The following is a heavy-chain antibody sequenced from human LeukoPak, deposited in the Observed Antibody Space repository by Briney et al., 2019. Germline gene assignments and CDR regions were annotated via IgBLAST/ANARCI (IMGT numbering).Heavy chain of an antibody. CDR2: INPNSGGT. CDR3: ARGWSGSGSYYTARYYYYYMDV. Sequence: ASVKVSCKASGYTFTGYYMHWVRQAPGQGLEWMGWINPNSGGTNYAQKFQGRVTMTRDTSISTACMELSRLRSDDTAVYYCARGWSGSGSYYTARYYYYYMDVWGKGTTVTVSS. CDR1: GYTFTGYY. V-gene: IGHV1-2*02. D-gene: IGHD3-10*01. J-gene: IGHJ6*03.